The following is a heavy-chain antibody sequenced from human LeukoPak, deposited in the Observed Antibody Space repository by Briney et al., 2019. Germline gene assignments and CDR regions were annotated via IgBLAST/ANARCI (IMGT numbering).Heavy chain of an antibody. V-gene: IGHV3-23*01. CDR3: ATYRQVLLPFES. J-gene: IGHJ4*02. CDR1: GFTFSTFA. D-gene: IGHD2-8*02. CDR2: IFPSGGEI. Sequence: GGSLRLSCAASGFTFSTFAMIWVRQPPGKGLEWVSSIFPSGGEIHYADSVRGRFTISRDNSKGTLSLQMNSLRAEDTAIYYCATYRQVLLPFESWGQGTLVTDSS.